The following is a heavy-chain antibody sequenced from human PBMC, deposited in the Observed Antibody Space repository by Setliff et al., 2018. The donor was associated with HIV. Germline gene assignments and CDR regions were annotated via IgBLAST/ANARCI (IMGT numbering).Heavy chain of an antibody. CDR2: ISGSGIST. D-gene: IGHD2-2*01. Sequence: GGSLRLSCAASGFTFGNYAMRWVRQAPGKGLAWVSGISGSGISTYNADSVKGRFTISRDNSNNTLYLQMNSLRAEDTAVYYCAKSGYCGSSTCRNYFYYMDVWGKGTTVTVSS. V-gene: IGHV3-23*01. J-gene: IGHJ6*03. CDR1: GFTFGNYA. CDR3: AKSGYCGSSTCRNYFYYMDV.